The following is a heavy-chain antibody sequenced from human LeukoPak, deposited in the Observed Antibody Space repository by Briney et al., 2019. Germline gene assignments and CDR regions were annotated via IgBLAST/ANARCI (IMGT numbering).Heavy chain of an antibody. CDR1: GFTFSSYE. CDR3: ARLSRDGYAFDY. J-gene: IGHJ4*02. CDR2: ISSSGSTI. D-gene: IGHD5-24*01. Sequence: PGGSLRLSCAVSGFTFSSYEMNGVRQAPGKGREGVSYISSSGSTIYYADSVKGRFTISRDNAKNSLYLQMNSLRAEDTAVYYCARLSRDGYAFDYWGQGTLVTVSS. V-gene: IGHV3-48*03.